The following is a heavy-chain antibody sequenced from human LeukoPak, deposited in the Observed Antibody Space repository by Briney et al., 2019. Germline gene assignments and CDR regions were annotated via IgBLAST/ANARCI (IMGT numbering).Heavy chain of an antibody. Sequence: PSETLSLTCTVSGGSISSSSYYWGWIRQPPGKGLEWIGSIYYSGSTYYNPSLKNRVTISVDTSKNQFSLKLSSVTAADTAVYYCARTNPTRGDAFDIWGQGTMVTVSS. CDR3: ARTNPTRGDAFDI. D-gene: IGHD3-10*01. CDR2: IYYSGST. CDR1: GGSISSSSYY. J-gene: IGHJ3*02. V-gene: IGHV4-39*07.